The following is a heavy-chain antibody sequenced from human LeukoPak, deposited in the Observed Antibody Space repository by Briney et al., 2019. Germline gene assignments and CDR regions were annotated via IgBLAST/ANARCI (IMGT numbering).Heavy chain of an antibody. V-gene: IGHV3-23*01. D-gene: IGHD3-3*01. CDR3: ARDSYDFWSGYKGYYFYYMDV. Sequence: PGGSLRLSCAASGFTFSSYATSWVRQAPGKGLEWVSAISGGGGSTYYADSVKGRFTISRDNSKNTLYLQMNSLRAEDTAVYYCARDSYDFWSGYKGYYFYYMDVWGKGTTVTVSS. J-gene: IGHJ6*03. CDR2: ISGGGGST. CDR1: GFTFSSYA.